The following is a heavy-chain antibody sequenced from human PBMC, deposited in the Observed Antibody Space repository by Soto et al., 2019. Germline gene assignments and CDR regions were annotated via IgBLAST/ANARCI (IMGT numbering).Heavy chain of an antibody. CDR1: GGSFSGYY. CDR2: INHSGVT. Sequence: SETLSLTCAVYGGSFSGYYWSWIRQPPGKGLEWIGEINHSGVTNYKPSLKRRVTISVDTSKNQFSLQLKPVTAADTALYYCARFSGSYYYAMDVWGQGSTVTVS. CDR3: ARFSGSYYYAMDV. V-gene: IGHV4-34*01. J-gene: IGHJ6*02. D-gene: IGHD6-19*01.